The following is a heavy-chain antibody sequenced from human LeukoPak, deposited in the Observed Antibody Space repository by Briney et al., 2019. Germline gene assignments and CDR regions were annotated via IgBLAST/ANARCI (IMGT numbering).Heavy chain of an antibody. CDR1: GYTFTGYY. CDR2: INPNSGGT. V-gene: IGHV1-2*02. D-gene: IGHD1-26*01. Sequence: ASVKVSCKASGYTFTGYYMHWVRPAPGQGLEWMGWINPNSGGTNYAQKFQGRVTMTRDTSISTAYMELSRLRSDDTAVYYCARDPFFSIVGATYYFDYWGQGTLVTVSS. J-gene: IGHJ4*02. CDR3: ARDPFFSIVGATYYFDY.